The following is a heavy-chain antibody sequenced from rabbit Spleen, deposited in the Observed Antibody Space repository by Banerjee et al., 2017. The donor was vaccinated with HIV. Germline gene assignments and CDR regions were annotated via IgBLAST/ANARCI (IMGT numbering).Heavy chain of an antibody. CDR2: IYAGSFGST. CDR1: AFSFSRGSA. V-gene: IGHV1S40*01. Sequence: QQLVESGGGLVNPGASLTLTCKASAFSFSRGSAMCGVRQAPGKGLEWVTCIYAGSFGSTVYASWAKGRFTISKTSSTTVTLQMTSLTAADTATYFCARSATDSSIYYAFDPWGPGTLVTVS. D-gene: IGHD8-1*01. CDR3: ARSATDSSIYYAFDP. J-gene: IGHJ2*01.